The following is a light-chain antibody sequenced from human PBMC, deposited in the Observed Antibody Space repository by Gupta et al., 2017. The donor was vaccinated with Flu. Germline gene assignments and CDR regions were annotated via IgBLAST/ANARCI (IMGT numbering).Light chain of an antibody. J-gene: IGKJ1*01. Sequence: DLQMTQSPSSLSASVGDRVTITCRASQSISSYLNWYQQKPGKAPKLLIYAASSLQSGVPSRFSGSGPGTDFTLTISSLQPEDFATYYCQQSYRTPRTFGQGTKVEIK. CDR2: AAS. CDR1: QSISSY. CDR3: QQSYRTPRT. V-gene: IGKV1-39*01.